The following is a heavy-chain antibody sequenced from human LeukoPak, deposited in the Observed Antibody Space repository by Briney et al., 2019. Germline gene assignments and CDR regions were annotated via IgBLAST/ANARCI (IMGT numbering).Heavy chain of an antibody. V-gene: IGHV4-59*08. D-gene: IGHD1-26*01. CDR3: ARPTHSGTSYDAFGI. CDR1: GGSISNYY. CDR2: VYSDVST. Sequence: PSETLSLTCTVSGGSISNYYWTWIRQPPGKGLAWIGNVYSDVSTNYNPSLKSRVTISVDTSKNQFSLKLSFVTAADTAVYYCARPTHSGTSYDAFGIWGQGTMVTVSS. J-gene: IGHJ3*02.